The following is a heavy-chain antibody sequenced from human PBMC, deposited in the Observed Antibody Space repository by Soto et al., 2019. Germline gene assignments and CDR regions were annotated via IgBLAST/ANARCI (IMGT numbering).Heavy chain of an antibody. CDR3: ASGEGDYYGMDV. CDR2: IYHSWST. V-gene: IGHV4-30-2*01. CDR1: VGSISSGGYS. D-gene: IGHD3-10*01. Sequence: SETLPLTCAVSVGSISSGGYSLSWIRQPPGKGLEWIGYIYHSWSTYYNPSLKSRVTISVDRSKNQFSLRLSSVTAADTAVYYCASGEGDYYGMDVWGQGTTVTVSS. J-gene: IGHJ6*02.